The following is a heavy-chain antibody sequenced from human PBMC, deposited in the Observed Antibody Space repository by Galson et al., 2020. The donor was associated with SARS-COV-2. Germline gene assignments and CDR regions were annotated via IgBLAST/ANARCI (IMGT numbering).Heavy chain of an antibody. V-gene: IGHV4-31*03. J-gene: IGHJ4*02. CDR2: IFSSVTT. CDR3: ASGRFYDRTGYSTAYYFDY. CDR1: GVPVISGGNY. Sequence: SETLSLTCTVSGVPVISGGNYWTCIRPHTGKGLEWIGHIFSSVTTYYSPSLKSRVTTSVDTSQNQFSLRLSSVTAADTAVYYCASGRFYDRTGYSTAYYFDYWGQGTLVTVSS. D-gene: IGHD3-22*01.